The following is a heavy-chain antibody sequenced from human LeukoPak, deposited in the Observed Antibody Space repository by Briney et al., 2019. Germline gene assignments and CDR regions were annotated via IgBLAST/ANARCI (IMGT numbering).Heavy chain of an antibody. V-gene: IGHV1-2*02. J-gene: IGHJ3*02. CDR2: INPNSGGT. D-gene: IGHD7-27*01. CDR3: ARELGRNAFDI. Sequence: GASVKVSCKASGYTFTDNHMYWIRQAPGQGPECMGWINPNSGGTNYAQKFQGRITMTRDTSISTAYMELSRLTSDETAIYFCARELGRNAFDIWGQGTMVTVSP. CDR1: GYTFTDNH.